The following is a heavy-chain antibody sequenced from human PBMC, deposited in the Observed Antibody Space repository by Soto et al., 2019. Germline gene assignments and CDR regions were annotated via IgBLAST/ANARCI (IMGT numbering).Heavy chain of an antibody. CDR1: GFTFSSYW. D-gene: IGHD3-22*01. V-gene: IGHV3-74*01. J-gene: IGHJ4*02. CDR3: AKNPGYYYDSTGYHFDY. Sequence: GSLRLSCAASGFTFSSYWMHWVRQAPGKGLVWVSAISSGGSGTNYADSVKGRFTISRDNSKNTLYLQMNSLRAEDTAVYYCAKNPGYYYDSTGYHFDYWGQGTLVTVSS. CDR2: ISSGGSGT.